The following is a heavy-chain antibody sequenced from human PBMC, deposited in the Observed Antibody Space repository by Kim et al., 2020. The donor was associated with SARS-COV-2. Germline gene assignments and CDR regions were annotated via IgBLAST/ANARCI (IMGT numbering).Heavy chain of an antibody. D-gene: IGHD3-10*01. J-gene: IGHJ6*02. V-gene: IGHV5-10-1*01. CDR3: ASSESSYYYGSGSYSDYYYYGMDV. CDR1: GYSFTSYW. Sequence: GESLKISCKGSGYSFTSYWISWVRQMPGKGLEWMGRIDPSDSYTNYSPSFQGHVTISADKSISTAYLQWSSLKASDTAMYYCASSESSYYYGSGSYSDYYYYGMDVWGQGTTVTVSS. CDR2: IDPSDSYT.